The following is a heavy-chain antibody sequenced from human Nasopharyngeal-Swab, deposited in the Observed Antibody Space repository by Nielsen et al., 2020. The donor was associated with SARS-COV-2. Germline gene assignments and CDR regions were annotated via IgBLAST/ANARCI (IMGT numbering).Heavy chain of an antibody. Sequence: WIRQRPGQGLEWVAAIVGSGDISGSGGSTYYADSVKGRFTISRDNSKNTLSLQMNSLRPEDTAVYYCAKDLRGPYFFWGQRTLVTVSS. V-gene: IGHV3-23*01. CDR3: AKDLRGPYFF. D-gene: IGHD2/OR15-2a*01. J-gene: IGHJ4*02. CDR2: IVGSGDISGSGGST.